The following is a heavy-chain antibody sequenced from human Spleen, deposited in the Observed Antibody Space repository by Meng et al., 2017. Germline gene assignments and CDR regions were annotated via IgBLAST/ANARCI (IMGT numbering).Heavy chain of an antibody. J-gene: IGHJ2*01. Sequence: GESLKISCAASGFTFSSYGMHWVRQAPGKGLEWVAVIWYDGSNKYYADSVKGRFTISRDNSKNTLYLQMNSLRAEDTAVYFCARGAAGTGSLAGLRYFDLWGRGTLVTVPQ. V-gene: IGHV3-33*01. CDR3: ARGAAGTGSLAGLRYFDL. CDR2: IWYDGSNK. CDR1: GFTFSSYG. D-gene: IGHD6-13*01.